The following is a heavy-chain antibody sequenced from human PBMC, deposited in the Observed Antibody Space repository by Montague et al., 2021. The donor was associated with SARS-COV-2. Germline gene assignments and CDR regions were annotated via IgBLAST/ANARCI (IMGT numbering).Heavy chain of an antibody. V-gene: IGHV2-70*01. CDR1: GFSLSTSGMC. D-gene: IGHD3-9*01. Sequence: PALVKPTQTLTLTCTFSGFSLSTSGMCVSWIRQPPGKALEWLALIDWXDDKFYSASLKTRLTISKDTSKNQVVLTMTNMDPVDTATYYCARVRYFDTTFDYWGQGTLVTVSS. J-gene: IGHJ4*02. CDR2: IDWXDDK. CDR3: ARVRYFDTTFDY.